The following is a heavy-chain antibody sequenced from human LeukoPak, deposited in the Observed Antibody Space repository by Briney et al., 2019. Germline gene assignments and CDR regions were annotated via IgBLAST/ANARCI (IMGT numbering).Heavy chain of an antibody. J-gene: IGHJ3*02. CDR2: ISSSSSTI. D-gene: IGHD3-10*01. CDR1: GFTFSSYS. Sequence: GGSLRLSCAASGFTFSSYSMNWVRQAPGKGLEWVSYISSSSSTIYYADSVKGRFTISRDNAKNSLYLQMNSLRAEDTALYYCAKALMVRGRGTDAFDIWGQGTMVTVSS. CDR3: AKALMVRGRGTDAFDI. V-gene: IGHV3-48*04.